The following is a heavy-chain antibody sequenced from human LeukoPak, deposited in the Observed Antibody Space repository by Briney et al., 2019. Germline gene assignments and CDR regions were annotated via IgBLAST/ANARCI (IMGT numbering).Heavy chain of an antibody. Sequence: GGSLRLSCAASGFTFSSYAMSWVRQAPGRGLEWVSGISGSGDSTNYADSVKGRFTSSRDNSKNTLFLQMNMLRAEDTAVYYCAKIPVSYSSGWSNFDYWGQGTLVTVSS. V-gene: IGHV3-23*01. CDR3: AKIPVSYSSGWSNFDY. D-gene: IGHD6-19*01. CDR1: GFTFSSYA. J-gene: IGHJ4*02. CDR2: ISGSGDST.